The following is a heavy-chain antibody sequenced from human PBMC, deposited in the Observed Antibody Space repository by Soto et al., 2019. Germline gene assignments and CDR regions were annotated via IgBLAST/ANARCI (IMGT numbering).Heavy chain of an antibody. CDR1: GGSISSGGYY. D-gene: IGHD3-3*01. Sequence: PSETLSLTCTVSGGSISSGGYYWSWIRQHPGKGLEWIGYIYYSGSTYYNPSLKSRVTISVDTSKNRFSLKLSSVTAADTAVYYCARDLRFLEWLSWFDPWGQGTLVTVSS. CDR2: IYYSGST. CDR3: ARDLRFLEWLSWFDP. V-gene: IGHV4-31*03. J-gene: IGHJ5*02.